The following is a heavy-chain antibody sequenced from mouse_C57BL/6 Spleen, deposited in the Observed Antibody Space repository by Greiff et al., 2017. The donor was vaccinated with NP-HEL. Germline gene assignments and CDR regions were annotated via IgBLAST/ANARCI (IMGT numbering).Heavy chain of an antibody. V-gene: IGHV14-4*01. CDR2: IDPENGDT. CDR1: GFNIKDDY. J-gene: IGHJ2*01. Sequence: VQLQQSGAELVRPGASVKLSCTASGFNIKDDYMHWVKQRPEQGLEWIGWIDPENGDTEYASKCQGKATITADTSYNTAYLQLSSLTSEDTAVYYCTTDYGYYFDYWGQGTTLTVSS. CDR3: TTDYGYYFDY. D-gene: IGHD1-1*01.